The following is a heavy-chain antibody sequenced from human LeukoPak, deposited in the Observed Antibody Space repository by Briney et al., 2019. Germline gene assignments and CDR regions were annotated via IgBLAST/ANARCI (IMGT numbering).Heavy chain of an antibody. CDR3: ARESAYHSFDY. CDR1: GFTFSSYA. D-gene: IGHD6-25*01. Sequence: GGSLRLSCAASGFTFSSYAMHWVRQAPGKGLEWVAVISYDGSNKYYADSVKGRFTISRDNSKNTLYLQMNSLRAEDTAVYYCARESAYHSFDYWGQGTLVTVSS. V-gene: IGHV3-30*04. CDR2: ISYDGSNK. J-gene: IGHJ4*02.